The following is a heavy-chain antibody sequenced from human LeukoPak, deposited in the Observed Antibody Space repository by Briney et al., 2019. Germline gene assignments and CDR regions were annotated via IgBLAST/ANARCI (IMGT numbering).Heavy chain of an antibody. CDR1: GFSFENYN. D-gene: IGHD6-13*01. Sequence: PGGSLRLSCAASGFSFENYNMNWVRQAPGKGLEWVSAISGSGGSTYYADSVKGRFTISRDNSKNTLYLQMNSLRAEDTAVYYCAKLIAAAGTPDYWGQGTLVTVSS. CDR3: AKLIAAAGTPDY. J-gene: IGHJ4*02. CDR2: ISGSGGST. V-gene: IGHV3-23*01.